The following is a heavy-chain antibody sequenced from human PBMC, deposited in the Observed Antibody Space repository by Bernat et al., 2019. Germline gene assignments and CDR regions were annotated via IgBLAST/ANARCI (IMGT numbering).Heavy chain of an antibody. CDR3: ARDKGDYLKENYYSYMDV. CDR1: GFTVSSNY. D-gene: IGHD4-17*01. CDR2: IYSGGST. Sequence: EVQLVETGGGLIQPGGSLRLSCAASGFTVSSNYMSWVRQAPGKGLEWVSVIYSGGSTYYADSVKGRFTISRNNSKNTLYLQMNSLRAEDTAVYYCARDKGDYLKENYYSYMDVWGKGTTVTVSS. J-gene: IGHJ6*03. V-gene: IGHV3-53*02.